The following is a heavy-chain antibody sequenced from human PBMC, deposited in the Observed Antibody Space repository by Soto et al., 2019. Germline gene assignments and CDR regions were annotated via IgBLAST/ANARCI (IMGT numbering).Heavy chain of an antibody. D-gene: IGHD3-3*01. J-gene: IGHJ4*02. CDR1: GFTFSSYA. Sequence: EVQLLESGGCLVQPGGSLRLSCVASGFTFSSYAMSWVRQAPGKGLEWVSGVSGSGDSTYYADSVKGRFTISRDNSKNTVYLQIISLRAEDTATYYCAKVGDYDFWSGYPYFDYWGQGTLVTVAS. CDR2: VSGSGDST. CDR3: AKVGDYDFWSGYPYFDY. V-gene: IGHV3-23*01.